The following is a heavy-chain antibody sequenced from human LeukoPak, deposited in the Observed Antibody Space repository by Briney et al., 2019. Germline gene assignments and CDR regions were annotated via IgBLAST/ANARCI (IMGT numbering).Heavy chain of an antibody. V-gene: IGHV1-18*01. Sequence: ASVTVSCKASRYTFPNYVISWVRQAPPQGREWVGWINAYNGKTNYAQKLQRRVTMTTDTSTSPAYMELRSLRSDDTAVYYCARDRQPMVRGVITFDPWGEGTLVTVSS. J-gene: IGHJ5*02. CDR2: INAYNGKT. CDR1: RYTFPNYV. D-gene: IGHD3-10*01. CDR3: ARDRQPMVRGVITFDP.